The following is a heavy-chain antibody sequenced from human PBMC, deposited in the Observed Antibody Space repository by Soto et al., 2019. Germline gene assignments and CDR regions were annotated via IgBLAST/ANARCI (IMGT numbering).Heavy chain of an antibody. Sequence: PGESLKISCKGSGYSFTSYWIGWVRQMPGKGLEWMGIIYPGDSDTRYSPSLQGQVTISADKSISTAYLQWSSLKASDTAMYYCARQGRFVEWSSNYYMDVWGKGTTVTVSS. D-gene: IGHD3-3*01. CDR1: GYSFTSYW. V-gene: IGHV5-51*01. J-gene: IGHJ6*03. CDR2: IYPGDSDT. CDR3: ARQGRFVEWSSNYYMDV.